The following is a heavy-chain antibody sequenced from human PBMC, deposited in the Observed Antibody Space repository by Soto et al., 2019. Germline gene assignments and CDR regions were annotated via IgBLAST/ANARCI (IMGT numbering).Heavy chain of an antibody. CDR2: INAGNGNT. J-gene: IGHJ4*02. Sequence: QVQLVQSGAEVKKPGASVKVSCKASGYTFTSYAMHWVRQAPGQRLEWMGWINAGNGNTKYSQKFQGRVTITRDTSASTAYMELSSLRSEDTAVYYCARTSKYYDFWSGYWDYWGQGTLVTVSS. CDR3: ARTSKYYDFWSGYWDY. V-gene: IGHV1-3*01. D-gene: IGHD3-3*01. CDR1: GYTFTSYA.